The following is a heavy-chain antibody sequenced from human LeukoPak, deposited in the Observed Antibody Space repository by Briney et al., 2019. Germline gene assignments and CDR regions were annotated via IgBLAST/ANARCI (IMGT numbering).Heavy chain of an antibody. D-gene: IGHD1-26*01. CDR2: ISGSGGST. V-gene: IGHV3-23*01. J-gene: IGHJ5*02. CDR1: GFTFSSYG. CDR3: ARSIVGATPFDP. Sequence: PGGSLRLSCAASGFTFSSYGMHWVRQAPGKGLEWVSAISGSGGSTYYADSVKGRFTISRDNSKNTLYLQMNSLRAEDTAVYYCARSIVGATPFDPWGQGTLVTVSS.